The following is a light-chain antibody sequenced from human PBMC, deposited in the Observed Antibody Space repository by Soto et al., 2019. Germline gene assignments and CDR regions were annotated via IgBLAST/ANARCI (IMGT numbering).Light chain of an antibody. J-gene: IGKJ1*01. V-gene: IGKV1-5*03. CDR3: QHYNIYSEA. Sequence: DIKMTQSPSTLSGSVRDRVTITFRASQTISSWLSWYQQKPGKAPKLLIYKASTLKSGVPSRFSGSGSGTEFTLTISSLQPDDFATYYCQHYNIYSEAFGQGAKV. CDR2: KAS. CDR1: QTISSW.